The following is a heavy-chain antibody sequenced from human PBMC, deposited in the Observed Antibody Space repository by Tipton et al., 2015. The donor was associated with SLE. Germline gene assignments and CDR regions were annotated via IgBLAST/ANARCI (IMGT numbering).Heavy chain of an antibody. Sequence: TLSLTCTVSGGSISSNDWSWIRQPPGKGLEWIGTISDSGTTNYNPSLRSRVTMSIDTSKNQFSLKVNSVTAADTAVYYCARVQSGDYGDYFDQWGQGALVTVSS. D-gene: IGHD4-17*01. CDR1: GGSISSND. J-gene: IGHJ4*02. CDR2: ISDSGTT. CDR3: ARVQSGDYGDYFDQ. V-gene: IGHV4-59*01.